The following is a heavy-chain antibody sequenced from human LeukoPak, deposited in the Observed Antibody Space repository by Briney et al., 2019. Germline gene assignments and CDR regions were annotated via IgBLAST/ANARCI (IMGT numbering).Heavy chain of an antibody. D-gene: IGHD1-26*01. CDR3: VRDRGRASVDY. J-gene: IGHJ4*02. Sequence: GGSLRLSCAASGFTFSGYWMSWVRQAPGKGLEWVANIKQDASEEYYVDSVKGRFTISRDNAKNSLYLQMNSLRAEDTAVYYCVRDRGRASVDYWGQGTLVTGSS. V-gene: IGHV3-7*01. CDR1: GFTFSGYW. CDR2: IKQDASEE.